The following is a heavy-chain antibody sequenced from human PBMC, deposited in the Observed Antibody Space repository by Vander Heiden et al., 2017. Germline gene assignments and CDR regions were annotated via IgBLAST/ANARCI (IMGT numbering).Heavy chain of an antibody. CDR3: ARGHSGSLDI. CDR2: ISSSSRGVT. D-gene: IGHD6-6*01. Sequence: EEQLVESAGGLVQPGGTLRLYCAASGFLFSSYAMHWLRQAPGKGLEWISYISSSSRGVTHYAESVKGRFVISRDDAKNALFLQINSLRGEDTALYYCARGHSGSLDIWGQGTMVTVSS. CDR1: GFLFSSYA. J-gene: IGHJ3*02. V-gene: IGHV3-48*01.